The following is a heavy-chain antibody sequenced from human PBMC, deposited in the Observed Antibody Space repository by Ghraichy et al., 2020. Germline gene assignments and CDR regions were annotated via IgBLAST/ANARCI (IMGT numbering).Heavy chain of an antibody. CDR3: VRVDQYDNSGFRY. V-gene: IGHV7-4-1*02. Sequence: ASVKVSCKASGYTFGSHSINWVRQAPGQGLEWMGWINTNTGNPTYAQGLTGRFVFSLDTLASTAHLQISSLKAEDSGVYYCVRVDQYDNSGFRYWGQGTLVTVSS. CDR1: GYTFGSHS. D-gene: IGHD3-22*01. J-gene: IGHJ4*02. CDR2: INTNTGNP.